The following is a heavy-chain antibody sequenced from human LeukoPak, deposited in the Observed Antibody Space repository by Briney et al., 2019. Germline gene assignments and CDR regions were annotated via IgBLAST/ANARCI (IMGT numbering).Heavy chain of an antibody. V-gene: IGHV3-74*01. Sequence: PGGSLRLSWAASGFTFTSYWMHWVRQAPGKGLVWVSRINSDGSSTSYADSVKGRFTISRDNAKNTLYLQMNSLRAEDTAVYYCARNSRVVMDVWGQGTTVTVFS. J-gene: IGHJ6*02. CDR3: ARNSRVVMDV. CDR1: GFTFTSYW. D-gene: IGHD3-3*01. CDR2: INSDGSST.